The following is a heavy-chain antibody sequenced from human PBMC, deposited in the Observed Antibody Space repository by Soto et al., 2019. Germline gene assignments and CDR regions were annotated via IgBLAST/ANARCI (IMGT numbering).Heavy chain of an antibody. J-gene: IGHJ6*03. D-gene: IGHD6-6*01. CDR3: AKDIQQLDYYYMDV. CDR2: ISWNSGSI. CDR1: GFTFDDYA. V-gene: IGHV3-9*01. Sequence: EVQLVESGGDLVQPGRSLRLSCAASGFTFDDYAMHWVRQAPGKGLEWVSGISWNSGSIGYADSVKGRFTISRDNAKNSLYLQMNSLRAEDTALYYCAKDIQQLDYYYMDVWGKGTTVTVSS.